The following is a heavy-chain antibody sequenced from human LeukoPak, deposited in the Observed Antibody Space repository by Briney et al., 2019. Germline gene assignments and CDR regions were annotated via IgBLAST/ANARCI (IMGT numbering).Heavy chain of an antibody. D-gene: IGHD6-19*01. CDR2: ISGSGGST. Sequence: PGGSLRLSCAASGFTFSSYAMSWVRQAPGKGLEWVSAISGSGGSTYYADSVKGRFTISRDNSKNTVYLQMNSLRAEDTAVYYCAKVKLGSGWIFDYWGQGTLVTVSS. V-gene: IGHV3-23*01. CDR3: AKVKLGSGWIFDY. J-gene: IGHJ4*02. CDR1: GFTFSSYA.